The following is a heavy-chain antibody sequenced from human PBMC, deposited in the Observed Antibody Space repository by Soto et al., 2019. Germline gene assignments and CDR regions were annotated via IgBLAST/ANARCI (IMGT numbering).Heavy chain of an antibody. V-gene: IGHV3-33*01. CDR1: GFTFSSYG. D-gene: IGHD1-26*01. CDR2: IWYDGSNK. Sequence: GGSLRLSCAASGFTFSSYGMHWVRQAPGKGLEWVAVIWYDGSNKYYADSVKGRFTISRDNSKNTLYLQMNSLRAEDTAVYYCARLGPVGSYFDYWGQGTLVTVSS. CDR3: ARLGPVGSYFDY. J-gene: IGHJ4*02.